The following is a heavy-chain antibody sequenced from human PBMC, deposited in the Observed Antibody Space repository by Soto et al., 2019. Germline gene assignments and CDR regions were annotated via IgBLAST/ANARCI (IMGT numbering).Heavy chain of an antibody. CDR3: ARDSSMVRGVSSGWFDP. V-gene: IGHV3-11*01. D-gene: IGHD3-10*01. CDR1: GFTFSDYY. J-gene: IGHJ5*02. Sequence: GGSLRLSCAASGFTFSDYYMSWIRQAPGKGLEWVSYISSSGSTIYYADSVKGRFTISRDNAKNSLYLQMNSLRAEDTAVYYCARDSSMVRGVSSGWFDPWGQGTLVTVSS. CDR2: ISSSGSTI.